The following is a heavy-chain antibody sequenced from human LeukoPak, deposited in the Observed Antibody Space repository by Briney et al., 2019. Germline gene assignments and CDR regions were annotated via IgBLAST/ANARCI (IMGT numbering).Heavy chain of an antibody. CDR1: GGSISSSSYY. Sequence: PSETLSLTCTVSGGSISSSSYYWGWIRQPPGKGLEWIGSIYYSGSTYYNPSLKSRVTISVDTSKNQFSLKLSSVTAADTAVYYCARATFTHRDIVVVVAATPSSDPNWFDPWGQGTLVTVSS. V-gene: IGHV4-39*07. CDR2: IYYSGST. D-gene: IGHD2-15*01. J-gene: IGHJ5*02. CDR3: ARATFTHRDIVVVVAATPSSDPNWFDP.